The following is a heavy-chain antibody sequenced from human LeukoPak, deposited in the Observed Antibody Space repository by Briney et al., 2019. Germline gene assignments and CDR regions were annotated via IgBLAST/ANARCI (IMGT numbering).Heavy chain of an antibody. J-gene: IGHJ6*03. CDR3: TRLYGDYYYYYYMDV. Sequence: GSLKLSCAASGFTFSSSAMHWVRQASGKGLEWVGRIRSKANSYATAYAASVKGRFTISRDDSKNTAYLQMNSLKTEDTAVYYCTRLYGDYYYYYYMDVWGKGTTVTVSS. D-gene: IGHD3-16*01. V-gene: IGHV3-73*01. CDR1: GFTFSSSA. CDR2: IRSKANSYAT.